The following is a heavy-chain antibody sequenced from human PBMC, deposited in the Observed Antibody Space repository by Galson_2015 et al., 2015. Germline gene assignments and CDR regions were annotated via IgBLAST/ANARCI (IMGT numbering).Heavy chain of an antibody. CDR1: RFTFNNYA. J-gene: IGHJ4*02. D-gene: IGHD2-2*01. Sequence: SLRLSCAASRFTFNNYAMSWVRQAPGKGLEWVSAISGSGGSTYYADSVKGRFTISRDNPKNTLYLQMNSLRAEDTAVYYCAKEYCSSTSCYGGFDYWGQGTLVTVSS. CDR2: ISGSGGST. V-gene: IGHV3-23*01. CDR3: AKEYCSSTSCYGGFDY.